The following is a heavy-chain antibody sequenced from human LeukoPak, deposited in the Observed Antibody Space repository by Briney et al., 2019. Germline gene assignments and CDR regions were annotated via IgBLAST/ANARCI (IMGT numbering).Heavy chain of an antibody. CDR2: ISSSGSTI. J-gene: IGHJ4*02. Sequence: GGSLRLSCAASGFTFSSYEMNWVRQAPGKGLEWVSYISSSGSTIYYADSVKGRFTISRDNAKNSLYLQMNSLRAEDTAVYYCARVRLRGYGYKDYWGQGTLVTVSS. V-gene: IGHV3-48*03. CDR3: ARVRLRGYGYKDY. D-gene: IGHD5-18*01. CDR1: GFTFSSYE.